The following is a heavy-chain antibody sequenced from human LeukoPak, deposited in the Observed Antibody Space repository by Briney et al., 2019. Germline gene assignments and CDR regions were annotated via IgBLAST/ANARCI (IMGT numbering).Heavy chain of an antibody. CDR2: INWNGGST. V-gene: IGHV3-20*04. J-gene: IGHJ4*02. CDR3: ARRKWELLQSYYFDY. D-gene: IGHD1-26*01. CDR1: GFTFDDYG. Sequence: GGPLRLSCPASGFTFDDYGMSWVRQAPGKGLEWVSGINWNGGSTGYADSVKGRFTISRDTAKNSLYLQMNSLRAEDTALYYCARRKWELLQSYYFDYWGQGTLVTVSS.